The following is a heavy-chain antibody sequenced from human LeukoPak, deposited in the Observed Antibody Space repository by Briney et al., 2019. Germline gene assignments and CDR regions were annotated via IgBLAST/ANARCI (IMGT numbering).Heavy chain of an antibody. CDR2: IREDGSEK. CDR3: ARTDAFDI. V-gene: IGHV3-7*01. J-gene: IGHJ3*02. Sequence: GGSLRLSCAASGFTFSDYWMSWVRQAPGKGLEWVANIREDGSEKYFVDSVKGRFTISRDNAKNSLYLQMNSLRAEDTAVYYCARTDAFDIWGQGTMVTVSS. CDR1: GFTFSDYW.